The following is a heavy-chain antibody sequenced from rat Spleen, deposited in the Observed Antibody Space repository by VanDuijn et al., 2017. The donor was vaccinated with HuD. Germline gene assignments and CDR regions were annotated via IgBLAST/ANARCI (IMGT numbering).Heavy chain of an antibody. V-gene: IGHV5S13*01. CDR2: ISTGGGNT. CDR1: GFTFSSYG. J-gene: IGHJ2*01. CDR3: ARPPYDGTYYHYFDY. D-gene: IGHD1-12*02. Sequence: EVQLVESGGGLVQPGRSLKLSCAASGFTFSSYGMAWVRQAPTKGLEWVTSISTGGGNTYYRDSVQGRFTISRDNAKNTLYLQMNSLRSEDTATYYCARPPYDGTYYHYFDYWGQGVMVTVSS.